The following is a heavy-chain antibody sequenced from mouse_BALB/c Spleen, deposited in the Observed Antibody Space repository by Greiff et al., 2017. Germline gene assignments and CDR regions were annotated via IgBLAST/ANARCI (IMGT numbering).Heavy chain of an antibody. V-gene: IGHV5-6-5*01. CDR2: ISSGGST. Sequence: EVQRVESGGGLVKPGGSLKLSCAASGFTFSSYAMSWVRQTPEKRLEWVASISSGGSTYYPDSVKGRFTISRDNARNILYLQMSSLRSEDTAMYYCARTTMITTTGFAYWGQGTLVTVSA. CDR1: GFTFSSYA. D-gene: IGHD2-4*01. CDR3: ARTTMITTTGFAY. J-gene: IGHJ3*01.